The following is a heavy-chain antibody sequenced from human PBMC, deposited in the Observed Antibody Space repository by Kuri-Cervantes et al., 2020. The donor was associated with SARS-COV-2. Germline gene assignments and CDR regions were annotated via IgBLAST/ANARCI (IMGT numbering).Heavy chain of an antibody. V-gene: IGHV1-2*02. CDR3: SRSQHNSYGYYY. CDR1: GYTFTGYY. Sequence: ASVKVSCKASGYTFTGYYMHWVRQAPGQGLEWMGWINPNSGGTNYAQKFQGRVTMTRDTSISTAYKELSRLRSDDTAVYYCSRSQHNSYGYYYWGQGPLVTVSS. J-gene: IGHJ4*02. CDR2: INPNSGGT. D-gene: IGHD5-18*01.